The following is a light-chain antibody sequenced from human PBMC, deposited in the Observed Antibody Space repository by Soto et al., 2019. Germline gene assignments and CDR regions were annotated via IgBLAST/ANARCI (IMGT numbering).Light chain of an antibody. Sequence: QSVLTQPPSASGTPGQRVTISCSGSSSNIGTYYVYWYQQLPGTAPKLPIYRNNHRPSGVPDRFSGSKSGTSASLAISGLRSEDEADYYCAAWDDSLSGRVFGTGTKLTVL. CDR2: RNN. J-gene: IGLJ1*01. CDR1: SSNIGTYY. CDR3: AAWDDSLSGRV. V-gene: IGLV1-47*01.